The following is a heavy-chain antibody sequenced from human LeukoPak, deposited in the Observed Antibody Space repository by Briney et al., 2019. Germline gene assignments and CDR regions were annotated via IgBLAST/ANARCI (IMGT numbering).Heavy chain of an antibody. CDR1: GFTFNTYA. J-gene: IGHJ4*02. CDR3: AKGKGSSSSSIDG. V-gene: IGHV3-23*01. D-gene: IGHD2/OR15-2a*01. Sequence: GGSLRLSCAASGFTFNTYAMSWVRQAPGKGLEWVSAISGSAGSTYYADSVKGRFTISRDNSKNILYLQIHSPRAEDTAVYYCAKGKGSSSSSIDGWGQGTLVTVSS. CDR2: ISGSAGST.